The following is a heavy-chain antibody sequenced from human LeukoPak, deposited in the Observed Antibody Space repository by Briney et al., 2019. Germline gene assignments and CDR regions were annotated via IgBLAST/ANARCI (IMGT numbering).Heavy chain of an antibody. CDR1: GFTFSSYA. CDR3: AKSPGQLLYYFDY. Sequence: GGSLGLSCAASGFTFSSYAMSWVRQAPGKGLEWVSAISGSGGSTYYADSVKGRFTISRDNSKNTLYLQMNSLRAEDTAVYYCAKSPGQLLYYFDYWGQGTLVTVSS. CDR2: ISGSGGST. D-gene: IGHD2-2*01. J-gene: IGHJ4*02. V-gene: IGHV3-23*01.